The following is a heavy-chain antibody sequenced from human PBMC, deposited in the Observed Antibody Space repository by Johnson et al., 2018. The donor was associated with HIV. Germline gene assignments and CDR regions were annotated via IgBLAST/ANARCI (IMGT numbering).Heavy chain of an antibody. CDR1: GFTFNRYG. V-gene: IGHV3-30*18. D-gene: IGHD1-26*01. CDR3: VKDRGSPGIPAAFDI. Sequence: QVHLVESGGGVVHPGRSLRLSCAASGFTFNRYGMYWVRQAPGKGLEWVDFISHDESIEYYADSVKGRFTISRDNSKNTLYLQMNSLRGEDTAVYYCVKDRGSPGIPAAFDIWGQWTMVTVSS. CDR2: ISHDESIE. J-gene: IGHJ3*02.